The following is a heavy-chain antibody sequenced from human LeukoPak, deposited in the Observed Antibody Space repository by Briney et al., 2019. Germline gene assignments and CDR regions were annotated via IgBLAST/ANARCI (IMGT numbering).Heavy chain of an antibody. CDR3: ARDPPPTGDGYFDY. V-gene: IGHV1-2*02. Sequence: GASVKVSCKASRYTFTGYYMHWVRQAPGQGLEWMGWINPNSGATNYAQKFQDRVTMTRDTSISTAYMELSRLRSDDTAVYFCARDPPPTGDGYFDYWGQGTLVTASS. CDR1: RYTFTGYY. J-gene: IGHJ4*02. CDR2: INPNSGAT. D-gene: IGHD7-27*01.